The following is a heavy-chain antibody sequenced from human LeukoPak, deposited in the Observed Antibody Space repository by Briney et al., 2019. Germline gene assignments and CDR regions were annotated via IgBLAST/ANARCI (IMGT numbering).Heavy chain of an antibody. CDR1: VGSISNYY. CDR3: ARRTYDSSDYSIDY. J-gene: IGHJ4*02. CDR2: IYYSGST. V-gene: IGHV4-59*08. D-gene: IGHD3-22*01. Sequence: SETLSLTCTVSVGSISNYYWSWIRRPPGKGLEWIGYIYYSGSTNYNPSLKSRVTMSLDTSKNQFSLKLSSVTAADTAVYCSARRTYDSSDYSIDYCGQGTLVTVSS.